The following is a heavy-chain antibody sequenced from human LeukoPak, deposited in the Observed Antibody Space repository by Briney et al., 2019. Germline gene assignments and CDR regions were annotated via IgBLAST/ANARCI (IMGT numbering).Heavy chain of an antibody. CDR3: ARDRSSYSSGWYTY. CDR2: ISSNGGST. D-gene: IGHD6-19*01. Sequence: PGGSLRLSCSASGFTFSSYAMHWVRQAPGKGLEYVSAISSNGGSTYYADSVKGRFTISRDNSKSTLFLQMNSLRAEDTAVYYCARDRSSYSSGWYTYWGQGTLVTVSS. CDR1: GFTFSSYA. V-gene: IGHV3-64*04. J-gene: IGHJ4*02.